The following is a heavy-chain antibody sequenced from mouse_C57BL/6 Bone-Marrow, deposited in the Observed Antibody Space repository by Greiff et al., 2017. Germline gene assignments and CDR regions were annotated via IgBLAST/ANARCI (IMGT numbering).Heavy chain of an antibody. CDR2: ISSGGSYT. J-gene: IGHJ4*01. Sequence: EVKLVESGGDLVKPGGSLKLSCAASGFTFSSYGMSWVRQTPDKRLEWVATISSGGSYTYYPDSVKGRFTISRDNAKNTLYLQMSSLKFEDTAMYYCARQGTVVATNAMDYWGQGTSVTVSS. V-gene: IGHV5-6*01. CDR3: ARQGTVVATNAMDY. D-gene: IGHD1-1*01. CDR1: GFTFSSYG.